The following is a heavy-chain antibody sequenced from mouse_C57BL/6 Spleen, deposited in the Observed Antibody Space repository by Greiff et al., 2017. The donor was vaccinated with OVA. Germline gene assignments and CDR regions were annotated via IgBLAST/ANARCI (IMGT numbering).Heavy chain of an antibody. CDR3: ARWQAQGFAY. V-gene: IGHV1-52*01. CDR1: GYTFTNYW. J-gene: IGHJ3*01. D-gene: IGHD3-2*02. Sequence: QVQLKQPGAELVRPGSSVKLSCKASGYTFTNYWMHWVKQRPIQGLEWIGNIYPSDSETHYNQKFKDKATLTVDKSSSTAYMQISSLTSEDAAVYYCARWQAQGFAYWGQGTLVTVSA. CDR2: IYPSDSET.